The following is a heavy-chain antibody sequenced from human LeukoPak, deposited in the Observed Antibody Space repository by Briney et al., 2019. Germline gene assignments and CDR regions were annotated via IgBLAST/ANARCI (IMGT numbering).Heavy chain of an antibody. J-gene: IGHJ4*02. Sequence: PSETLSLTCTVSGGSISSYYWSWIRQPPGKGLEWIGYIYYSGSTNYNPSLKSRVTISVDTSKNQFSLKLSSVTAADTAVYYCARIGSSGSCDYWGQGTLVTVSS. CDR1: GGSISSYY. CDR3: ARIGSSGSCDY. CDR2: IYYSGST. D-gene: IGHD3-22*01. V-gene: IGHV4-59*01.